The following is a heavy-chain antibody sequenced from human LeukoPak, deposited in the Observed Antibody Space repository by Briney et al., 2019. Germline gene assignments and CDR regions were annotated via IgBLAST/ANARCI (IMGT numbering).Heavy chain of an antibody. CDR3: ARPGNYYDSSGYWAAFDI. V-gene: IGHV3-48*04. Sequence: GGSLRLSCAASGFTFSSYSMNWVRQAPGKGLEWVSYISTSSRTMYYADSVKGRFTISRDNAKNSLYLQMNSLRAEDTAVYYCARPGNYYDSSGYWAAFDIWGHGTMVTVSS. J-gene: IGHJ3*02. D-gene: IGHD3-22*01. CDR1: GFTFSSYS. CDR2: ISTSSRTM.